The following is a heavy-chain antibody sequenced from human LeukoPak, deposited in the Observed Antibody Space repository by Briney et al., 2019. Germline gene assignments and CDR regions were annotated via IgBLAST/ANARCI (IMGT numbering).Heavy chain of an antibody. CDR3: ARDFDYYDSSDAFDV. D-gene: IGHD3-22*01. V-gene: IGHV1-2*02. CDR2: INPYSGGT. Sequence: ASVKASCKASGYTFSDYYMHWVRQAPGQGLEWVGWINPYSGGTNYQGRVTMTRDMSISTAYMELSRLRSDDTAVYYCARDFDYYDSSDAFDVWGQGTMVTVSS. CDR1: GYTFSDYY. J-gene: IGHJ3*01.